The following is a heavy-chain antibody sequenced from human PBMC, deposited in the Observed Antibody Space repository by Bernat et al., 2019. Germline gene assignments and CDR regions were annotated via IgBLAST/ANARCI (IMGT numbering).Heavy chain of an antibody. V-gene: IGHV3-30*03. J-gene: IGHJ4*02. CDR2: ISYDGSNK. CDR3: TGYGGNAV. D-gene: IGHD4/OR15-4a*01. Sequence: VQLVESGGGLVQPGGSLRLSCAASGFTFSSYGMHWVRQAPGKGLEWVAVISYDGSNKYYVDSVKGRFTISRDNSKNTLYLQMNNLRAADTAMYYCTGYGGNAVWGQGTLVTVSS. CDR1: GFTFSSYG.